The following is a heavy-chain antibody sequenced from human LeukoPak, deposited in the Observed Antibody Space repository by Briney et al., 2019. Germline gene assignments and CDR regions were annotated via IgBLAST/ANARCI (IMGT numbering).Heavy chain of an antibody. CDR2: IYYSGST. V-gene: IGHV4-39*01. CDR1: GGSISSSSYF. Sequence: SETLSLTCTVSGGSISSSSYFWAWIRQPPGKGLEWIGSIYYSGSTYYNPSLNSRVTISVDTTKNQFSLNLSSVTAADTAVYYCARLITAFQAFDSWGQGTLVTVSS. CDR3: ARLITAFQAFDS. D-gene: IGHD3-16*01. J-gene: IGHJ4*02.